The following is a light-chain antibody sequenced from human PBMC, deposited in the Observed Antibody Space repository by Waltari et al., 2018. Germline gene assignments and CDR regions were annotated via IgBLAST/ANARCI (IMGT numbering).Light chain of an antibody. Sequence: EIVLTQSPGTLSLSPGERAALPCRASQSVSSSVLAWYQQKPGQAPRLLIYGASSRATGIPDRCSGSGAGTDFTLTISRLEPEDFAVYYCHQYGTSPYTFGQGTKLEIK. J-gene: IGKJ2*01. V-gene: IGKV3-20*01. CDR3: HQYGTSPYT. CDR2: GAS. CDR1: QSVSSSV.